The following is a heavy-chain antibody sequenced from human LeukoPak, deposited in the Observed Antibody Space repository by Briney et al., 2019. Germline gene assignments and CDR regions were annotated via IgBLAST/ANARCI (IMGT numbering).Heavy chain of an antibody. V-gene: IGHV3-74*01. CDR3: ARTYHGYGMDV. D-gene: IGHD2-2*01. CDR1: GFTFSSHA. J-gene: IGHJ6*02. Sequence: GGSLRLSCAASGFTFSSHAMIWVRQAPGKGLVWVSLINSDGSSTNYADSVQGRFTISRDNTKKTLYLQMNSLRAEDTAVYYCARTYHGYGMDVWGQGTTVTVSS. CDR2: INSDGSST.